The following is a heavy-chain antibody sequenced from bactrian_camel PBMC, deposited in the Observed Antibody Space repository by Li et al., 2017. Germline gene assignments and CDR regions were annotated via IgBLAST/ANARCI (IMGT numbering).Heavy chain of an antibody. CDR1: GYGYSGGC. Sequence: DVQLVESGGGSVQTGGSLRLSCAASGYGYSGGCMAWFRQAPGKEGGGVAALFGKGRTLHPESVKGRSTISRANAKNTLYLEMNRLKPEDTAMYYCALTYGTDTAWSPRSRISYNYWGQGTQVTVS. D-gene: IGHD6*01. CDR2: LFGKGRT. V-gene: IGHV3S67*01. CDR3: ALTYGTDTAWSPRSRISYNY. J-gene: IGHJ4*01.